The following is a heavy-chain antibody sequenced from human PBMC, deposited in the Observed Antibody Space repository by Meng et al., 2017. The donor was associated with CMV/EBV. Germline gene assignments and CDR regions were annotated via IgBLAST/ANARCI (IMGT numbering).Heavy chain of an antibody. Sequence: GASLKISCAASGFTFSSSWMHWVCQAPEKGLEWVADIKCDGSEKYYVDSVKGRLTISRDNAKNSLYLQVNSLRAEDMTVYYCVRIDGIRGGFDYWGQGTLVTVSS. CDR2: IKCDGSEK. J-gene: IGHJ4*02. CDR3: VRIDGIRGGFDY. D-gene: IGHD3-10*01. CDR1: GFTFSSSW. V-gene: IGHV3-52*01.